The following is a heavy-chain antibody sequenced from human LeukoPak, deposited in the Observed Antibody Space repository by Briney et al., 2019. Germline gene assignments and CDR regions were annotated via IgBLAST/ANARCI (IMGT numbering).Heavy chain of an antibody. Sequence: SETLSLTCTVSGGSISSYYWSWIRQPPGKGLEWIGYIYYSGSTNYNPSLKSRVTISVDTCKNQFSLKLSSVTAADTAVYYCARRHSSSTFDYWGQGTLVTVSS. D-gene: IGHD6-6*01. CDR3: ARRHSSSTFDY. J-gene: IGHJ4*02. CDR1: GGSISSYY. CDR2: IYYSGST. V-gene: IGHV4-59*08.